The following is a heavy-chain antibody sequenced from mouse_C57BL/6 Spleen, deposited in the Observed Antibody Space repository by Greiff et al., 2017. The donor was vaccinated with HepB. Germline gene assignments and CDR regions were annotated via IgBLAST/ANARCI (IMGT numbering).Heavy chain of an antibody. CDR3: ARLITTVVPFDY. CDR2: IDPSDSYT. V-gene: IGHV1-59*01. CDR1: GYTFTSYW. D-gene: IGHD1-1*01. J-gene: IGHJ2*01. Sequence: QVQLQQPGAELVRPGTSVKLSCKASGYTFTSYWMHWVKQRPGQGLEWIGVIDPSDSYTNYNQKFKGKATLTVDTSSSTAYMQLSSLTSEDSAVYYCARLITTVVPFDYWGQGTTLTVSS.